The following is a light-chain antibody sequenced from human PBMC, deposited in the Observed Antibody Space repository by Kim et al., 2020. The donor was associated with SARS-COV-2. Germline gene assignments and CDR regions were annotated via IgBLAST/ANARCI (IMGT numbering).Light chain of an antibody. Sequence: GQSVTISCPGTSSDVGGYNYVPWYQQHPGKAPKLMIYDVSRRPSGVPDRCSGSKSGNTASLTISGLQAEDEADYYCCSYAGSYTWVFGGGTQLTVL. CDR1: SSDVGGYNY. CDR3: CSYAGSYTWV. V-gene: IGLV2-11*01. CDR2: DVS. J-gene: IGLJ3*02.